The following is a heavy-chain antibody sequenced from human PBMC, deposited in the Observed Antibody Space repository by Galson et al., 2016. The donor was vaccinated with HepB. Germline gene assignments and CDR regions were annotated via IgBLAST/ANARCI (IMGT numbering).Heavy chain of an antibody. D-gene: IGHD4-17*01. V-gene: IGHV3-23*01. CDR3: AKPRDYGDYYGMDV. J-gene: IGHJ6*02. Sequence: SLRLSCAASGFTFSSYAMNWVRQTPGKGLEWVSTIGGSGSYTYYADSVEGRFTISRDNSKNTLYLQMNSLRVEDTAVYYCAKPRDYGDYYGMDVWGQGTTVTVSS. CDR2: IGGSGSYT. CDR1: GFTFSSYA.